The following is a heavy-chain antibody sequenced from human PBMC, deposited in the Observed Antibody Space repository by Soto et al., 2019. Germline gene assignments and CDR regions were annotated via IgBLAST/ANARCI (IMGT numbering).Heavy chain of an antibody. V-gene: IGHV4-30-4*01. CDR1: KGCRSRGADY. CDR2: IYYSGST. Sequence: VSKGCRSRGADYRKRKSQPPGKGLEWIGHIYYSGSTYYNSSLKSRVTISLDTSKNQFSLKLSSVTAADTAAYYCAGQPTAGSYYDQGTYYYCYAMDVWGQGTTVTVSS. D-gene: IGHD3-10*01. CDR3: AGQPTAGSYYDQGTYYYCYAMDV. J-gene: IGHJ6*02.